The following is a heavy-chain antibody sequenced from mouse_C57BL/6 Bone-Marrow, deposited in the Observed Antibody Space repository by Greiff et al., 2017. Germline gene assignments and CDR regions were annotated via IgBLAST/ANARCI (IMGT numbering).Heavy chain of an antibody. CDR3: ARNWDGGYYFDY. D-gene: IGHD4-1*01. CDR1: GYTFTSYW. CDR2: IDPSDSET. V-gene: IGHV1-52*01. Sequence: QVQLQQPGAELVRPGSSVKLSCKASGYTFTSYWMHWVKQRPIQGLEWIGNIDPSDSETHYNQKFKDKATLTVDKSSSTAYMQLSSLTSEDSAVYYCARNWDGGYYFDYWGQGTTLTVSS. J-gene: IGHJ2*01.